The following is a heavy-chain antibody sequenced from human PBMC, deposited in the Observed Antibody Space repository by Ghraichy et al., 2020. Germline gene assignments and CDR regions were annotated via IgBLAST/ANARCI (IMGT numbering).Heavy chain of an antibody. J-gene: IGHJ6*02. Sequence: SETLSLTCAVYGGSFSGYYWSWIRQPPGKGLEWIGEINHSGSTNYNPSLKSRVTISVDTSKNQFSLKLSSVTAADTAVYYCASIVGYDFWSGYYTYGMDVWGQGTTVTVSS. CDR1: GGSFSGYY. CDR2: INHSGST. V-gene: IGHV4-34*01. D-gene: IGHD3-3*01. CDR3: ASIVGYDFWSGYYTYGMDV.